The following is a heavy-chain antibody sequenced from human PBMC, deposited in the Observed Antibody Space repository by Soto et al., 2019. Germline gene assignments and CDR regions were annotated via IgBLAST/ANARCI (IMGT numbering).Heavy chain of an antibody. CDR1: GFSFSTYD. J-gene: IGHJ4*02. V-gene: IGHV3-21*01. D-gene: IGHD3-22*01. Sequence: EVQVVESGGGLVKPGGSLRLSCAASGFSFSTYDMNWVRQAPGKGLEWVSSISGSSSYIYYADSVKGRFTISRDNAKNSLYLQMNSLRAEDTAVYYCARVVYYDSSGYQYWGQGTLVTVSS. CDR2: ISGSSSYI. CDR3: ARVVYYDSSGYQY.